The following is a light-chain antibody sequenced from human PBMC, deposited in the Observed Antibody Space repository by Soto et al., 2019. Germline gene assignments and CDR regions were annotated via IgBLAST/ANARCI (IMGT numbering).Light chain of an antibody. Sequence: DIQMTQSPSSLSASVGDRDTITSRASQGISNYLAWYQQKPGKVPKLLSCAASTLQSGVPSRFSGSGSGTDFTRTISRLMPEDVATYYCQKYNSAPLTLGGGTKVEIK. CDR1: QGISNY. V-gene: IGKV1-27*01. CDR3: QKYNSAPLT. CDR2: AAS. J-gene: IGKJ4*02.